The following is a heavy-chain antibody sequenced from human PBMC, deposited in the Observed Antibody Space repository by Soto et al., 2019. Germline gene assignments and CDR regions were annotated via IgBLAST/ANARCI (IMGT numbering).Heavy chain of an antibody. CDR3: ARGGSSPDYYYYGMDV. Sequence: SVKVSCTASVYTFTSYYMHWVRQAPGQGLEWMGIINPSGGSTSYAQKFQGRVTMTRDTSTSTVYMELSSLRSEDTAVYYCARGGSSPDYYYYGMDVWGQGTTVTVSS. CDR1: VYTFTSYY. V-gene: IGHV1-46*01. D-gene: IGHD6-6*01. CDR2: INPSGGST. J-gene: IGHJ6*02.